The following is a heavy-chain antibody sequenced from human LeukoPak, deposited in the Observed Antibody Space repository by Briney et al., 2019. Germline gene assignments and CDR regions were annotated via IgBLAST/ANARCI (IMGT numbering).Heavy chain of an antibody. Sequence: GGSLRLSCAASGFTFSSYGMHWVRQAPGKGLEWVAVISYDGSNKYYADSVKGRFTISRDNSKNTLYLQMNSLRAEDTAVYYCAKLPTYYYDSSGYYYFDYWGQGTLVTVSS. CDR3: AKLPTYYYDSSGYYYFDY. CDR1: GFTFSSYG. D-gene: IGHD3-22*01. V-gene: IGHV3-30*18. J-gene: IGHJ4*02. CDR2: ISYDGSNK.